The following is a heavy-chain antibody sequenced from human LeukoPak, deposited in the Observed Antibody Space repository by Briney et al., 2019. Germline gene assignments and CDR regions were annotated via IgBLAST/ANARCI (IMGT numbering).Heavy chain of an antibody. D-gene: IGHD6-19*01. V-gene: IGHV3-30-3*01. CDR1: GFTFSSYA. CDR2: ISYDGSNK. Sequence: GGALRLACAASGFTFSSYAMHWVRQAPGKGLEWVAVISYDGSNKYYAHSVKGRFTISRDNAKNTLYLQMNSLRAEATAVYYCAIAVAGTSAYYGMDVWGQGTTVTVSS. CDR3: AIAVAGTSAYYGMDV. J-gene: IGHJ6*02.